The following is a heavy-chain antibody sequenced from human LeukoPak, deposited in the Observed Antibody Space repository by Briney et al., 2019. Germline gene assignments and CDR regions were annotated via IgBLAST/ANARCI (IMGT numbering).Heavy chain of an antibody. CDR3: ARDEDLGPEDYDILTGPDY. CDR2: TSGSGHNT. CDR1: GFTFANYA. J-gene: IGHJ4*02. D-gene: IGHD3-9*01. V-gene: IGHV3-23*01. Sequence: GGSLRLSCAASGFTFANYAITWIRQAPGKGLEWVSSTSGSGHNTYYADSVQGRFTISRDNSKNTLFLQMISLRADDTAVYYCARDEDLGPEDYDILTGPDYWGQGTLVTVSS.